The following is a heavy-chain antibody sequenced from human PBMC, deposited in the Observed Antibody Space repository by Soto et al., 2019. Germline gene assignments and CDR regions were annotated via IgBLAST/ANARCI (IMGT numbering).Heavy chain of an antibody. CDR2: IWDDGSNK. CDR1: GFTFSSYG. V-gene: IGHV3-33*01. J-gene: IGHJ4*02. CDR3: ARGADYVWGSYRSLAFDS. Sequence: QVQLVESGGGVVQPGRSLRLSCAASGFTFSSYGMHWVRQAPGKGLVWVAVIWDDGSNKYYADSVKGRFTISRDNSKNTLYLQMNSLGAEDTAVYYCARGADYVWGSYRSLAFDSWGQGTLVTVSS. D-gene: IGHD3-16*02.